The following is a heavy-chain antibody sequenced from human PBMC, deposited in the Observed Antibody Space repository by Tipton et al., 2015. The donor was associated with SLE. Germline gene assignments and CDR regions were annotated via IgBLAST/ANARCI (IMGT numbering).Heavy chain of an antibody. CDR3: ARVAGDRGVFVPYYYYLDV. V-gene: IGHV4-59*01. CDR2: IYHSGGA. J-gene: IGHJ6*03. Sequence: GLVKPSETLSLTCSVSGGSIRNYYWSWIRQVPGKGLEWIGYIYHSGGANYNPSLKSRVTISLDTSMNQLSLKLISVTAADTAVYYCARVAGDRGVFVPYYYYLDVWGKGTTVTISS. CDR1: GGSIRNYY. D-gene: IGHD3-10*01.